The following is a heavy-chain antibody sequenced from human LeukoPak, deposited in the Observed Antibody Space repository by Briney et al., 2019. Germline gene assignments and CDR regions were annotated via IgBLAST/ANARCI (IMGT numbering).Heavy chain of an antibody. CDR2: IYYSGST. CDR1: GGSISSSSYY. Sequence: SETLSLTCTVSGGSISSSSYYWGWIRQPPGKGLEWIGSIYYSGSTYYNPSLKSRVTISVDTSKNQFSLKLSSVTAADTAVYYCARVGEGSAVADFDYWGQGTLVTVSS. CDR3: ARVGEGSAVADFDY. V-gene: IGHV4-39*07. J-gene: IGHJ4*02. D-gene: IGHD3-10*01.